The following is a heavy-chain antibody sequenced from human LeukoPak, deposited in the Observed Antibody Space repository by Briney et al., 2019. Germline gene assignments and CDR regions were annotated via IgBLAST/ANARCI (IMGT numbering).Heavy chain of an antibody. J-gene: IGHJ4*02. CDR2: ISCYNGNA. Sequence: SVKVSCKASGYSFSNHGISWVRQAPGQGPEGMGWISCYNGNANYAQKLQGRVTMTTDTSMNTAYMEMTSLRSDDTAVYYCARDPSAVTGTGPLDQWGPGTLVTVSS. D-gene: IGHD6-19*01. CDR3: ARDPSAVTGTGPLDQ. CDR1: GYSFSNHG. V-gene: IGHV1-18*01.